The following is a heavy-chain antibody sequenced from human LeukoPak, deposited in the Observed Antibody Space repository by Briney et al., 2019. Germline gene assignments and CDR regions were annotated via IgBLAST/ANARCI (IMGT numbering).Heavy chain of an antibody. V-gene: IGHV4-59*01. CDR2: IYYSGST. CDR1: GGSISSYY. Sequence: PSETLSLTCTVSGGSISSYYWSWIRQPPGKGLEWIGYIYYSGSTNYNPSLKSRVTISVDTSKNQFSLKLSSVTAADTAVYYCAGGGGARYYYYMDVWGKGTTVTISS. CDR3: AGGGGARYYYYMDV. D-gene: IGHD3-16*01. J-gene: IGHJ6*03.